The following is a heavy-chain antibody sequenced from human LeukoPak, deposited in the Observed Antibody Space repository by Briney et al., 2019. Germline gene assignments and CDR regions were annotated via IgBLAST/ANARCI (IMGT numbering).Heavy chain of an antibody. Sequence: GASVKVSCKVSGYTLTELSMHWVRQAPGKGLEWMGGFDPEDGETIYAQKFQGRVTMTEDTSTDTAYMELSRLRSDDTAVYYCARGDCGGDCYDLDYWGQGTLVTVSS. CDR2: FDPEDGET. D-gene: IGHD2-21*02. J-gene: IGHJ4*02. CDR3: ARGDCGGDCYDLDY. V-gene: IGHV1-24*01. CDR1: GYTLTELS.